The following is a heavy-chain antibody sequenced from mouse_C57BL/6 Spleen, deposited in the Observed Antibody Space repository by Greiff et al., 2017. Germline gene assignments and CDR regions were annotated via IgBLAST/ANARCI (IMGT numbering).Heavy chain of an antibody. CDR3: ARHEGGIYYDYFYYFDY. D-gene: IGHD2-4*01. V-gene: IGHV5-6*01. Sequence: EVNVVESGGDLVKPGGSLKLSCAASGFTFSSYGMSWVRQTPDKRLEWVATISSGGSYTYYPDSVKGRFTISRDNAKNTLYLQMSSLKSEDTAMYYGARHEGGIYYDYFYYFDYWGQGTTLTVSS. CDR1: GFTFSSYG. CDR2: ISSGGSYT. J-gene: IGHJ2*01.